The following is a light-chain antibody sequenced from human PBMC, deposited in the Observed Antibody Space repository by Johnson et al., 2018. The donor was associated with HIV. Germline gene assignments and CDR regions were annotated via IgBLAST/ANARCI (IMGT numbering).Light chain of an antibody. Sequence: QSVLTQPPSVSAAPGQKVTISCSGSSSNIGNNYVSWYQHLPGKAPKLLIYDNNKRPSGIPDRFSGSTSGTSATLGITGLQTGDEADYYCGTWDTSLSAVFVVGTGTKVTVL. CDR1: SSNIGNNY. CDR3: GTWDTSLSAVFV. J-gene: IGLJ1*01. CDR2: DNN. V-gene: IGLV1-51*01.